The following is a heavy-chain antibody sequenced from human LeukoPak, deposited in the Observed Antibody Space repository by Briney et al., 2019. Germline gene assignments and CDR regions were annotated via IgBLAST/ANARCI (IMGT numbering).Heavy chain of an antibody. CDR2: INPNSGDT. J-gene: IGHJ3*02. Sequence: ASVKVSCKTSGYTFTGYYMYWVRQAPGQGLEWMGWINPNSGDTNYAQEFQGRVTMTSDTAISTAYMELSRLRSDDTAVYYCATALVDPDYDSSGQDNAFDIWGQGTMVTVSS. V-gene: IGHV1-2*02. CDR3: ATALVDPDYDSSGQDNAFDI. CDR1: GYTFTGYY. D-gene: IGHD3-22*01.